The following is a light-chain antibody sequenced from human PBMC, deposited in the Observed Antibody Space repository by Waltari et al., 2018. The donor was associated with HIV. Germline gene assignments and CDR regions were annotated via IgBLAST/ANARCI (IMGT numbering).Light chain of an antibody. CDR2: SNN. V-gene: IGLV1-44*01. CDR3: AAWDDSRNAVV. J-gene: IGLJ2*01. Sequence: QSVLTQPPSASGTPGQRVALSCSGSSSHIGINTVTWYQQLSGTAPKLLINSNNQRPSGVPERFSGSKSGTSGSLAISGLQFEDEADYYCAAWDDSRNAVVFGGGTKLTVL. CDR1: SSHIGINT.